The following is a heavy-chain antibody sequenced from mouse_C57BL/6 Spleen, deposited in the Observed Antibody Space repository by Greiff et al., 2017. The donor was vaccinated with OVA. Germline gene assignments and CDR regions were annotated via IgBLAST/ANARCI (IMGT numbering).Heavy chain of an antibody. V-gene: IGHV5-6*01. Sequence: EVKLVESGGDLVKPGGSLKLSCAASGFTFSSYGMSWVRQTPDKRLEWVATISSGGSYTYYPDSVKGRFTISSDNAKNTLYLQMSSLKSEDTAMDDCARQSDGYPGAYWGQGTLVTVSA. D-gene: IGHD2-3*01. CDR1: GFTFSSYG. CDR3: ARQSDGYPGAY. CDR2: ISSGGSYT. J-gene: IGHJ3*01.